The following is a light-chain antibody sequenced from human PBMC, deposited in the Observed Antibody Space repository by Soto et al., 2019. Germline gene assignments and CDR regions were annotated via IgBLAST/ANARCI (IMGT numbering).Light chain of an antibody. CDR3: QQYGSSPPWT. J-gene: IGKJ1*01. Sequence: EIVLTQSPCTLSLSPGERATVSCRASQSVSSSFLAWYQQKPGQAPRLLIYGASSRATGIPDRFSGSGSGTDFTLTISRLEPEDFAVYYCQQYGSSPPWTFGQGTKVEIK. CDR1: QSVSSSF. V-gene: IGKV3-20*01. CDR2: GAS.